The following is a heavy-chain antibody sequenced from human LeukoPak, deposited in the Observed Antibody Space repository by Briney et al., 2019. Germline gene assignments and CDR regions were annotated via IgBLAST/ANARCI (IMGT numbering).Heavy chain of an antibody. CDR3: ARLNYPLDY. J-gene: IGHJ4*02. Sequence: PSHTLSLTCTVSGGPISSGDYYWRWICQPPGKGLEWIGYIYYSGSTYYNPSLKSRVTISVDTSKNQFSLKLSSVTAADTAVYYCARLNYPLDYWGQGALVTVSS. V-gene: IGHV4-30-4*01. D-gene: IGHD5-24*01. CDR1: GGPISSGDYY. CDR2: IYYSGST.